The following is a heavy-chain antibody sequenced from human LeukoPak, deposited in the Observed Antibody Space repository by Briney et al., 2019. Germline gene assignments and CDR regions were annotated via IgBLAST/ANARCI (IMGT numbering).Heavy chain of an antibody. D-gene: IGHD1-14*01. CDR3: AKERNHQGMDLDY. V-gene: IGHV3-30*18. J-gene: IGHJ4*02. Sequence: PGRSLRLSCAASGFTFSSYGMHWVRQAPGKGLEWVAVISYDGSNKYYADSVEGRFTISRDNSKNTVFLQLNSLRVEDTAIYYCAKERNHQGMDLDYWGQGTLVTVSS. CDR1: GFTFSSYG. CDR2: ISYDGSNK.